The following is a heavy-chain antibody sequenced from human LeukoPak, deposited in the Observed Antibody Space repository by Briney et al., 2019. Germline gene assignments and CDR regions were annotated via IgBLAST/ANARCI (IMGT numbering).Heavy chain of an antibody. CDR1: GYTFTSYY. D-gene: IGHD6-19*01. V-gene: IGHV1-18*04. CDR3: AREGVSSGWGFVDY. Sequence: ASVKVSCKASGYTFTSYYIHWVRQAPGQGLEWMGWISAYNGNTNYAQKLQGRVTMTTDTSTSTAYMELRSLRSDDTAVYYCAREGVSSGWGFVDYWGQGTLVTVSS. J-gene: IGHJ4*02. CDR2: ISAYNGNT.